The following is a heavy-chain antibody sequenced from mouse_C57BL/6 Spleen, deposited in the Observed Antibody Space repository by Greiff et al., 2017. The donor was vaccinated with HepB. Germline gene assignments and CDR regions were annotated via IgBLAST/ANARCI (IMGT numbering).Heavy chain of an antibody. D-gene: IGHD3-2*02. V-gene: IGHV8-8*01. CDR1: GFSLSTFGMG. Sequence: QVTLKECGPGILQPSQTLSLTCSFSGFSLSTFGMGVGWIRQPSGKGLEWLAHIWWDDDKYYNPALKSRLTISKDTSKNQVFLKIANVDTADTATYYCARIGPRQLRLRAWFAYWGQGTLVTVSA. CDR3: ARIGPRQLRLRAWFAY. J-gene: IGHJ3*01. CDR2: IWWDDDK.